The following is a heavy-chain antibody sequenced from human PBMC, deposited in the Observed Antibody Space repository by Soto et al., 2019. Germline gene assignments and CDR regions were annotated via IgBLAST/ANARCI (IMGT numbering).Heavy chain of an antibody. CDR3: AKAVGPYDY. J-gene: IGHJ4*02. D-gene: IGHD1-26*01. CDR2: IWYDGSNK. V-gene: IGHV3-33*06. CDR1: GFAFSTYG. Sequence: QVQLVESGGGVVQPGRSLRLSCAASGFAFSTYGIHWVRQAPGKGLEWVAVIWYDGSNKYYADSVKGRFTISRDNSKNTRYLQMESRRAEDMAVYYCAKAVGPYDYWGQGTLVTVSS.